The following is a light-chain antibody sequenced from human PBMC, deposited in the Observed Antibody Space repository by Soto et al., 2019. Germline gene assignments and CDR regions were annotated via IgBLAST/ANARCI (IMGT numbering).Light chain of an antibody. J-gene: IGKJ2*01. CDR3: QQSYSIPPMYT. Sequence: DIQMTQSPSSLSASVGDRVTITCRASQTISSYLNWYQQKPGKAPKLLIYAASSLQSGVPSRFSGSGSGTDFTLTISILQREDFATYYCQQSYSIPPMYTFGQGTKLEIK. CDR2: AAS. CDR1: QTISSY. V-gene: IGKV1-39*01.